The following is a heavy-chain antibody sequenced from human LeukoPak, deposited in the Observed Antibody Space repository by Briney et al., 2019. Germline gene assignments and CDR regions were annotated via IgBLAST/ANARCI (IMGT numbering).Heavy chain of an antibody. D-gene: IGHD4-23*01. J-gene: IGHJ2*01. CDR3: AKTPTVVEYWYFDL. CDR1: GFTVSSNY. V-gene: IGHV3-23*01. Sequence: GGSLRLSCATSGFTVSSNYMSWVRQAPGKGLEWVSGISGTSGSTSYADSVKGRFTISRDNSKNIVYLQMNSLRAEDTAVYYCAKTPTVVEYWYFDLWGRGTLVTVSS. CDR2: ISGTSGST.